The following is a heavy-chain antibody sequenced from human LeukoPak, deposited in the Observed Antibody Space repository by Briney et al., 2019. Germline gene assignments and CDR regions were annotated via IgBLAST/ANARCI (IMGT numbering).Heavy chain of an antibody. CDR2: IYYSGST. CDR3: ASARGSYYFDY. V-gene: IGHV4-39*01. CDR1: GGSISSSSYY. D-gene: IGHD3-16*01. Sequence: PSETLSLTCTVSGGSISSSSYYWGWIRQPPGKGLEWVGSIYYSGSTYYNPSLKSRVTISVDTSKNQFSLKLSSVTAADTAVYYCASARGSYYFDYWGQGTLVTVPS. J-gene: IGHJ4*02.